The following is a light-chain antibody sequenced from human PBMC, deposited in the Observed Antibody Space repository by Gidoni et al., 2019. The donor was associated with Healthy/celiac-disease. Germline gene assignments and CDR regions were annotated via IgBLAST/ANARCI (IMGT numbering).Light chain of an antibody. Sequence: DIQMTQAPSSLYASVGDRVTIPCRASQGISNYLAWYQQKTGKVPKLLIYAASTLQSGVPSRFSGSGSGTDFTLTISCLQPEDVATYYCQKYNSAPFTFGPXTKVDIK. V-gene: IGKV1-27*01. CDR2: AAS. J-gene: IGKJ3*01. CDR1: QGISNY. CDR3: QKYNSAPFT.